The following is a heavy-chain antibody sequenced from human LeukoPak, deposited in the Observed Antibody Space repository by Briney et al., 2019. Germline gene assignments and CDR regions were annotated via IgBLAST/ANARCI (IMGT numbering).Heavy chain of an antibody. D-gene: IGHD3-22*01. CDR2: IMPIFGTA. Sequence: SVKVSCKASGGTFSSYAISWVRQAPGQRLEWMGRIMPIFGTANYAQKFQGRVTITTDESTSTAYMELSSLRSEDTAVYYCATHDSSGYYGTGYFQHWGQGTLVTVSS. J-gene: IGHJ1*01. CDR1: GGTFSSYA. V-gene: IGHV1-69*05. CDR3: ATHDSSGYYGTGYFQH.